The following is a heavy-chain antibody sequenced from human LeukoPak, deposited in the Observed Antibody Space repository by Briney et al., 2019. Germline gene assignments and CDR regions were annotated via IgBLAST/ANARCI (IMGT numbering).Heavy chain of an antibody. J-gene: IGHJ4*02. CDR2: LHVSGNT. D-gene: IGHD1-26*01. CDR1: GGSLENNH. Sequence: SETLSLTCAVSGGSLENNHWAWIRLPAGKGLEWIGRLHVSGNTNFNPSLKSRVTISVDTSKNQFSLKMTSMTAADTAVYFCARDPLRSSFDSWGQGILVTV. V-gene: IGHV4-4*07. CDR3: ARDPLRSSFDS.